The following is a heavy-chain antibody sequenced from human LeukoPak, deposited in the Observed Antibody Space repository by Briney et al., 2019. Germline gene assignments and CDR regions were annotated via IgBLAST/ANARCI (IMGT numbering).Heavy chain of an antibody. V-gene: IGHV1-2*02. CDR3: ARDRRYSYGTDAFDI. CDR2: INPNSGGT. Sequence: GASVKVSCKASGYTFTGYYMHWVRQAPGQGLEWMGWINPNSGGTNYAQKFQGRVTMTRDTSISTAYMELRSLRSDDTAVYYCARDRRYSYGTDAFDIWGQGTMVTVSS. J-gene: IGHJ3*02. D-gene: IGHD5-18*01. CDR1: GYTFTGYY.